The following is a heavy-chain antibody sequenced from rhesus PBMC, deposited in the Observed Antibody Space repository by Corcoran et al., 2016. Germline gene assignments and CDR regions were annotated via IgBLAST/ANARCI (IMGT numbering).Heavy chain of an antibody. V-gene: IGHV4S14*01. Sequence: QVQLQESGPGLVKPSETLSLTCAVSGYSISSGYYWGWIRQPPGKGLGWIGNRLDNRWSNSLHPSLKSRVTLSVDTSKSQFSLKLSSVTAADTAVYYCARAYPTGVIDYWGQGVLVTVSS. J-gene: IGHJ4*01. CDR2: RLDNRWSN. CDR1: GYSISSGYY. CDR3: ARAYPTGVIDY. D-gene: IGHD3-22*01.